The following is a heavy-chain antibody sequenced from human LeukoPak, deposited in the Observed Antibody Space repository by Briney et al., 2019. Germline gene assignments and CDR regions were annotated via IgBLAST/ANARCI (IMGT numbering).Heavy chain of an antibody. CDR3: ARQPGSFASGSLYYFDY. Sequence: PSETLSLTCSVSGGSISSSNYYWGWIRQPPGKGLEWIGSIYSGGSTYYNPSLKTRVTTSVDTSKNQFSLKLNSVTAADTAAYYCARQPGSFASGSLYYFDYWGQGALVTVSS. J-gene: IGHJ4*02. V-gene: IGHV4-39*01. D-gene: IGHD3-10*01. CDR2: IYSGGST. CDR1: GGSISSSNYY.